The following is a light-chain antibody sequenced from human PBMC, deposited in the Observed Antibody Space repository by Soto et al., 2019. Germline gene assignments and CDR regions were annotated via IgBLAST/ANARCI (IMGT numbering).Light chain of an antibody. CDR3: QQYFSTPYT. J-gene: IGKJ2*01. CDR2: WAS. CDR1: QSILYSSNNKNY. Sequence: DIVMTQSPDSLAVSLGERATINCKSSQSILYSSNNKNYLAWYQQKPGQPPKLLIYWASTRKSGVPDRFSGSKSGTDFTLTISSLQADDVAVYYCQQYFSTPYTFGQGTKLEIK. V-gene: IGKV4-1*01.